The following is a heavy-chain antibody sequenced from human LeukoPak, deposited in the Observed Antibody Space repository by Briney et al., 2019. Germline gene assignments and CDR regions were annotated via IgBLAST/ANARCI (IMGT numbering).Heavy chain of an antibody. CDR3: ARVGYYYDSSGYFFDY. J-gene: IGHJ4*02. CDR2: INAGNGNT. Sequence: ASVKVSCKASGYIFTSYAMHWVRQAPGQRLEWMGWINAGNGNTKYSQKFQGRVTITRDTSASTAYMELSSLRSEDTAVYYCARVGYYYDSSGYFFDYWGQGTLVAVSS. V-gene: IGHV1-3*01. D-gene: IGHD3-22*01. CDR1: GYIFTSYA.